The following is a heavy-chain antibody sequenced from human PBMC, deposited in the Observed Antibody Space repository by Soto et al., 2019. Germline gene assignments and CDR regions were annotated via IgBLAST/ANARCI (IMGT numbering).Heavy chain of an antibody. CDR1: GGSISSYY. Sequence: QVQLQESGPGLVKPSETLSLTCTVSGGSISSYYWSWIRQPPGKGLEWIGYIYYSGSTNYNPSLKSRVTISVDTSKNQFSRKLSSVTAADTAVYYCARATDPGWLAHPESNAFDIWGQGTMVTVSS. D-gene: IGHD6-19*01. CDR3: ARATDPGWLAHPESNAFDI. J-gene: IGHJ3*02. CDR2: IYYSGST. V-gene: IGHV4-59*01.